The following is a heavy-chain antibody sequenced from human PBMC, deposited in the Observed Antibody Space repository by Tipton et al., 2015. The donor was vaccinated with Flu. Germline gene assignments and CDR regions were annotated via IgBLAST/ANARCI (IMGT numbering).Heavy chain of an antibody. CDR1: GFTFSSYA. J-gene: IGHJ4*02. Sequence: SLRLSCAASGFTFSSYAMHWVRQAPGKGLEWVAVISYDGSNKYYADSVKGRFTISRDNSKNTLYLQMNSLRAEDTAVYYCARDVAVAGEAEVDYWGQGTLVTGSS. D-gene: IGHD6-19*01. CDR3: ARDVAVAGEAEVDY. CDR2: ISYDGSNK. V-gene: IGHV3-30*04.